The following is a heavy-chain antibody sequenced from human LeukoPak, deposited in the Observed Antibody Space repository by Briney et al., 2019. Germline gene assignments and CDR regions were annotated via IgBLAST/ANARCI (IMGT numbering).Heavy chain of an antibody. J-gene: IGHJ3*01. CDR3: AKVMAAAGTKQFDDAFDV. D-gene: IGHD6-13*01. Sequence: GGSLRLSCAASGFTFSSYGMHWVRQAPGKGLEWVAVISYDGSNKYYADSVKGRFTISRDNSKNTLYLQMNSLRAEDMALYYCAKVMAAAGTKQFDDAFDVWGQGTMVIV. CDR1: GFTFSSYG. V-gene: IGHV3-30*18. CDR2: ISYDGSNK.